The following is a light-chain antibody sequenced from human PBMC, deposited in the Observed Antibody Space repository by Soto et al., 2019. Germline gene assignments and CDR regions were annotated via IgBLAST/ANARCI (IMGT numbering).Light chain of an antibody. CDR3: QSYDSSLSGSV. V-gene: IGLV1-40*01. J-gene: IGLJ2*01. CDR1: SSNIGAGYD. CDR2: GNS. Sequence: QSVLTQPPSVSGAPGQRVTISCTGSSSNIGAGYDVHWYQQLPGTAPKLLMYGNSNRPSGVPDQFSGSKSGTSASLAITGLQAEDEADYYCQSYDSSLSGSVFGGGTKLTVL.